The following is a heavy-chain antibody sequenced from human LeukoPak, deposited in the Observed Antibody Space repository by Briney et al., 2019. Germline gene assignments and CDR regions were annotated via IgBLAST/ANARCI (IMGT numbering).Heavy chain of an antibody. CDR3: ARGTNIYGSGRDWFDP. CDR2: INPKSGGT. CDR1: GYTFSGYY. V-gene: IGHV1-2*02. Sequence: GASVKVSCKASGYTFSGYYMHWVRQAPGQGLEWMGWINPKSGGTNYAQKFQGRVTMTRDTSISTAYMERSRLRSDDTAVYYCARGTNIYGSGRDWFDPWGQGTLVTVSS. D-gene: IGHD3-10*01. J-gene: IGHJ5*02.